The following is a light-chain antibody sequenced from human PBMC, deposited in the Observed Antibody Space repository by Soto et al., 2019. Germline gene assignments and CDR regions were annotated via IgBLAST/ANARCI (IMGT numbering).Light chain of an antibody. CDR2: GAS. CDR1: QIVSSY. J-gene: IGKJ1*01. V-gene: IGKV3-15*01. CDR3: QHYGISPPWT. Sequence: EIAMTQPPATLSVSPVPRATLSCKASQIVSSYLAWYQQKPGQAPRLLIYGASTRATGIPDRFSGSGSGTEFTLTISSLQSEDFAVYYCQHYGISPPWTFGQGTKVDIK.